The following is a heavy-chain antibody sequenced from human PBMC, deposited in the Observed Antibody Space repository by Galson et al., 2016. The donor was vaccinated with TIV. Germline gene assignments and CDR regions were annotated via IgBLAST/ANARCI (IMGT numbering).Heavy chain of an antibody. J-gene: IGHJ4*02. CDR3: ARARYGDYLDY. CDR1: GDTFTGYY. CDR2: IDPRSVAT. Sequence: SVKVSCKASGDTFTGYYVHWVRQAPGQGLEWMGWIDPRSVATNYAQKFQGRVTMTRDTSISTAHMELTRLTPDDTAVYYCARARYGDYLDYCGQGTLVTVSS. V-gene: IGHV1-2*02. D-gene: IGHD4-17*01.